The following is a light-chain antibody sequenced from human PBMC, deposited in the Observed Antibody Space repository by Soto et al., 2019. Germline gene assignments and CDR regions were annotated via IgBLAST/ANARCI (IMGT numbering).Light chain of an antibody. J-gene: IGKJ4*01. Sequence: DIQMTQSPSSLSVSIGDRVIITCRASQSISTYLNWYQYKPGKAPRLVIFRSSTLQSGVPSRFSGRGSGTDFTLTISSLQPEDFATYCCQQTFSPDVSFGGGARVAI. CDR2: RSS. CDR3: QQTFSPDVS. V-gene: IGKV1-39*01. CDR1: QSISTY.